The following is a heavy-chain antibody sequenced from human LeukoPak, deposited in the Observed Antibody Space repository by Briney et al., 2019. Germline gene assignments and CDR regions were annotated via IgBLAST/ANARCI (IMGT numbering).Heavy chain of an antibody. CDR2: IIPIFGTA. V-gene: IGHV1-69*01. J-gene: IGHJ5*02. CDR3: ARGCPRGSIYWFDP. Sequence: SVKVSCKASGGTFSSYAISWVRQAPGQGLEWMGGIIPIFGTANYTQKFQGRVTITADESTSTAYMELSSLRSEDTAVYYCARGCPRGSIYWFDPWGQGTLVTVSS. CDR1: GGTFSSYA. D-gene: IGHD3-3*01.